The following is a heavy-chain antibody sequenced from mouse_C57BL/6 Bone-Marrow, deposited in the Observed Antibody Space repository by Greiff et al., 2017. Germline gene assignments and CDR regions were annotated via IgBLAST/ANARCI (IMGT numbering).Heavy chain of an antibody. Sequence: QVQLQQSGAELAKPGASVKLSCKASGYTFTSYWMHWVKQRPGQGLEWIGYINHSSGYTKYNQKFKDKATLTADKSSSTAYMQLRSRTYEDSAVYYGARRDYGRSVYAMDYWGQGTSVTVSS. CDR3: ARRDYGRSVYAMDY. CDR2: INHSSGYT. CDR1: GYTFTSYW. J-gene: IGHJ4*01. D-gene: IGHD1-1*01. V-gene: IGHV1-7*01.